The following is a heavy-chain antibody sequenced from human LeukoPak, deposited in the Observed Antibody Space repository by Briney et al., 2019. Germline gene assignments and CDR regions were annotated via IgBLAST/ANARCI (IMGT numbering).Heavy chain of an antibody. V-gene: IGHV3-74*01. Sequence: GGSLRLSCAASGFTLSNYWMHWVRQAPGKGLVWVARINSDGSDIRYANSVKGRFAISRDNARNTLYLQMNSLRAEDTAFYYCARESTHGVCPLDYWGQGTLVTVSS. CDR3: ARESTHGVCPLDY. D-gene: IGHD2-8*01. CDR1: GFTLSNYW. J-gene: IGHJ4*02. CDR2: INSDGSDI.